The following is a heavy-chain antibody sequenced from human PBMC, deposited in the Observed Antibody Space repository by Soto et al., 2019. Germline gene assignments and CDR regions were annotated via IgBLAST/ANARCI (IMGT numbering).Heavy chain of an antibody. V-gene: IGHV1-2*02. CDR2: INPNSGGT. J-gene: IGHJ3*02. CDR1: GYTFTGYY. CDR3: ATAFPESSSWARDDAFDI. D-gene: IGHD6-13*01. Sequence: ASVKVSCKASGYTFTGYYMHWVRQAPGQGLEWMGWINPNSGGTNYAQKFQGRVTMTRDTSISTAYMELSRLRSDDTAVYYCATAFPESSSWARDDAFDIWGQGTMVTVSS.